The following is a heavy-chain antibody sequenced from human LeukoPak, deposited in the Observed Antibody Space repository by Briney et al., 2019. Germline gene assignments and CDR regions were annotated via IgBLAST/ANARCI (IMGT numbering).Heavy chain of an antibody. J-gene: IGHJ4*02. V-gene: IGHV1-69*13. CDR1: GGTLSSYA. Sequence: APVKDSCKASGGTLSSYAISWVRQAPRQGLEWMGGIIPIFGTANYAQKFQSRVTITADESTSTAYMELSSLRPEDTAVYYCARADILTGYNFDYWGQGTLVTVSS. D-gene: IGHD3-9*01. CDR3: ARADILTGYNFDY. CDR2: IIPIFGTA.